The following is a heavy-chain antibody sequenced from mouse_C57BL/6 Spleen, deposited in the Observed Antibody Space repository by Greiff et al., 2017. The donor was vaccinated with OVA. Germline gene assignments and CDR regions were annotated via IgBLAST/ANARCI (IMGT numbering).Heavy chain of an antibody. Sequence: QVQLQQPGAELVMPGASVKLSCKASGYTFTSYWMHWVKQRPGQGLEWIGEIDPSDSYTNYNQKFKGKSTLTVDKSSSTAYMQLSSLTSEDSAVYYCAGGLRRNYYAMDYWGQGTSVTVSS. CDR2: IDPSDSYT. V-gene: IGHV1-69*01. CDR3: AGGLRRNYYAMDY. D-gene: IGHD2-2*01. CDR1: GYTFTSYW. J-gene: IGHJ4*01.